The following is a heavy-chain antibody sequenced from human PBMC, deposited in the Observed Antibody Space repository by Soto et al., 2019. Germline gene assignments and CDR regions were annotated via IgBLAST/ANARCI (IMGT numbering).Heavy chain of an antibody. D-gene: IGHD2-21*01. V-gene: IGHV4-59*01. CDR2: IYYNGTT. J-gene: IGHJ4*02. CDR1: GDSISSYY. CDR3: ARDWNYCGDTCLIHDV. Sequence: QVQLQESGPGLLKPSETLSLTCGVSGDSISSYYWSWVRQTPGKGLEWIGFIYYNGTTNDNPSLKSRVTISIDTVKTHFSLRLTSVNSADTGVYFCARDWNYCGDTCLIHDVWGQGTVFTVSS.